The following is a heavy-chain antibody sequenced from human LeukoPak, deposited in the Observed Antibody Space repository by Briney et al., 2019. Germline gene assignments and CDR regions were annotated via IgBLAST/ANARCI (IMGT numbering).Heavy chain of an antibody. CDR2: IIPIFGTA. V-gene: IGHV1-69*13. CDR3: ARDGTVTRAFDI. J-gene: IGHJ3*02. CDR1: GGTFSSYA. D-gene: IGHD4-11*01. Sequence: GASVKVSCKASGGTFSSYAISWVRQAPGQGLEWMGGIIPIFGTANYAQKLQGRVTITADESTSTAYMELSSLRSEDTAVYYCARDGTVTRAFDIWGQGTMVTVSS.